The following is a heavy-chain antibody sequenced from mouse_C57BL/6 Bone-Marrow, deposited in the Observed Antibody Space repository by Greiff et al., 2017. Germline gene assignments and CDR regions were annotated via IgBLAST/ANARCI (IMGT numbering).Heavy chain of an antibody. CDR2: INPNNGGT. CDR3: ARRDGYYRFAY. D-gene: IGHD2-3*01. J-gene: IGHJ3*01. Sequence: VQLQQSGPELVKPGASVKISCKASGYTFTDYYMNWVKQSHGKSLEWIGDINPNNGGTSYNQKFKGKATLTVDKSSSTAYMELRSLTSEDSAVYYCARRDGYYRFAYWGQGTLVTVSA. V-gene: IGHV1-26*01. CDR1: GYTFTDYY.